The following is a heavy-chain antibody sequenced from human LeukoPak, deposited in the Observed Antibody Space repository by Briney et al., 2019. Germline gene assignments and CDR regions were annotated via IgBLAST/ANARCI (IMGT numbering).Heavy chain of an antibody. V-gene: IGHV3-30*03. CDR1: GFTFSSYG. Sequence: GRSLRLSCAASGFTFSSYGMHWVRQAPGKGLEWVAVISSDGSNKYYADSVKGRFTISRDNSKNTLYLQMNSLRAEDTAVYYCARGGYYDSSGYLYFDYWGQGTLVTVSS. CDR2: ISSDGSNK. D-gene: IGHD3-22*01. CDR3: ARGGYYDSSGYLYFDY. J-gene: IGHJ4*02.